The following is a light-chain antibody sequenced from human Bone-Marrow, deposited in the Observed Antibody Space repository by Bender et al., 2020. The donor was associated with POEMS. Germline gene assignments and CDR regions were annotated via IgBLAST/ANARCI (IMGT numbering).Light chain of an antibody. CDR1: SSNTGSGYD. J-gene: IGLJ3*02. Sequence: QSALTQPASVSGAPGQRVTISCTGSSSNTGSGYDINWYQHLPGTAPKLLIYGYNNRPSGVPDRFSGSKSGTSASLAITGLQAEDEADYYCAAWDDSLSGPVFGGGTKLTVL. V-gene: IGLV1-40*01. CDR3: AAWDDSLSGPV. CDR2: GYN.